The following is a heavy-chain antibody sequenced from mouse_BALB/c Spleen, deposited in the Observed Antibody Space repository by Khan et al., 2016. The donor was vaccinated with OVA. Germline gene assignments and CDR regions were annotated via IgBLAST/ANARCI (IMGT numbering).Heavy chain of an antibody. J-gene: IGHJ4*01. CDR1: GFNIKDTY. CDR3: ARRGWSDAMDY. CDR2: IDPANGNT. V-gene: IGHV14-3*02. D-gene: IGHD1-1*02. Sequence: EVQLQESGAELVKPGASVKLSCTASGFNIKDTYVHWVNQRPEQGLEWIGRIDPANGNTKYDPKFQGKATITADTSSNTAYMHLSSLTSEDTAVYCCARRGWSDAMDYWGQGTSVTVSS.